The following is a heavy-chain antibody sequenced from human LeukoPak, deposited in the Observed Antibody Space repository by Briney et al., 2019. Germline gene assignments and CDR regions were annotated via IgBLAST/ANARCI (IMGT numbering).Heavy chain of an antibody. Sequence: SETLSLTCTVSGGSIGSYYWSWIRQPAGKGLEWIGRIYTSGSTNYNPSLKSRVTMSVDTSKNQFSLKLSSVTAADTAVYYCARETAMTIAFDYWGQGTLVTVSS. V-gene: IGHV4-4*07. CDR2: IYTSGST. CDR3: ARETAMTIAFDY. CDR1: GGSIGSYY. J-gene: IGHJ4*02. D-gene: IGHD5-18*01.